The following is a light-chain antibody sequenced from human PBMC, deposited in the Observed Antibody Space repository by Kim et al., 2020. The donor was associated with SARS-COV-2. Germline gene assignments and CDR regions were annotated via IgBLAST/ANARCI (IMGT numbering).Light chain of an antibody. CDR1: QAISNY. CDR3: KQLKTYPLT. V-gene: IGKV1-9*01. Sequence: DIQLTQSPSFLSASVGDRVTITCRASQAISNYVAWYQQKPGKAPNLLIFSASTLQSGVPSRFSGSGSGAEFTLTISSLQPDDFATYFCKQLKTYPLTYGGGTKLDIK. J-gene: IGKJ4*01. CDR2: SAS.